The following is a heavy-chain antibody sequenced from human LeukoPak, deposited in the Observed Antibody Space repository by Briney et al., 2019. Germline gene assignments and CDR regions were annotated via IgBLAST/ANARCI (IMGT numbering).Heavy chain of an antibody. J-gene: IGHJ4*02. CDR1: GLTFSSYR. Sequence: GGSLRLSCAASGLTFSSYRMNWVRQAPGKGLEWVSSISSSGNYIYYADSVKGRFTISRDNAKNSLYLQMNSLRAEDTAVYYCARVSSYYYDSSGYIYWGQGTLVTVSS. D-gene: IGHD3-22*01. V-gene: IGHV3-21*01. CDR2: ISSSGNYI. CDR3: ARVSSYYYDSSGYIY.